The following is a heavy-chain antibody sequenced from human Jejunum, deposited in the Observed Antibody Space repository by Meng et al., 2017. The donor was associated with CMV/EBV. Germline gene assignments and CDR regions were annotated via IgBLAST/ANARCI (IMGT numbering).Heavy chain of an antibody. CDR3: TRHSIVVVPAAGFDP. V-gene: IGHV3-73*01. J-gene: IGHJ5*02. D-gene: IGHD2-2*01. CDR1: SDYT. Sequence: SDYTRPWVSQHPGKGLEWVGRIRSKTYSSATAYAASVKGRFIISRDDSKNTAYLQMNSLKTEDTAVYYCTRHSIVVVPAAGFDPWGQGTRVTVSS. CDR2: IRSKTYSSAT.